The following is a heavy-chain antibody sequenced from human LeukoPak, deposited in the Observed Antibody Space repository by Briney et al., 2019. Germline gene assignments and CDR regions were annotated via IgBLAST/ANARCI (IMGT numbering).Heavy chain of an antibody. Sequence: SETLSLTCTVSGDSISSGDYYWGWIRQPPGKGLEWIGSIYYSGSTYYTPSLKSRVTISVDTSKNQFSLKLSSVTAADTAVYYCARTVVNYFDYWGQGTLATVSS. J-gene: IGHJ4*02. CDR2: IYYSGST. CDR3: ARTVVNYFDY. CDR1: GDSISSGDYY. V-gene: IGHV4-39*01.